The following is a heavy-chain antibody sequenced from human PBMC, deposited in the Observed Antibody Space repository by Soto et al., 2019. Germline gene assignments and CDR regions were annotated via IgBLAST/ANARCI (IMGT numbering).Heavy chain of an antibody. D-gene: IGHD6-13*01. J-gene: IGHJ4*02. Sequence: AQTPSPTCPVSGDSISSYYWSWIRQPPGKGLEWIGYIYYSGSTNYNPSLKSRVTISVDTSKNQFSLKLSSVTAADTAVYYCARGDRSSSWYEAAYYFDYWGQGTLVTAPQ. CDR2: IYYSGST. CDR3: ARGDRSSSWYEAAYYFDY. CDR1: GDSISSYY. V-gene: IGHV4-59*01.